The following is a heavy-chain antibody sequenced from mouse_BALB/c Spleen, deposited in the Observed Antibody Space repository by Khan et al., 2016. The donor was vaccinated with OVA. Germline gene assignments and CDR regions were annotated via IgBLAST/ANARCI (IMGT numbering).Heavy chain of an antibody. CDR1: GYSFTGYY. CDR2: VNPNTGNT. J-gene: IGHJ3*01. V-gene: IGHV1-26*01. Sequence: EVQLQQSGPDLVKPGASVKMSCKASGYSFTGYYMNWVKQSHGKSLECIGRVNPNTGNTNYNQKFKGKALLIVDTSSSTAYMELRSLTSEDSAVYYCARGDDFFAYWGQGTLVTVSA. D-gene: IGHD2-12*01. CDR3: ARGDDFFAY.